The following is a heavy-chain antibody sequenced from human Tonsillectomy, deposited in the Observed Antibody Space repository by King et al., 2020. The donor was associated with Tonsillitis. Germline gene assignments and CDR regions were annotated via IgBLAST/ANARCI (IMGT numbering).Heavy chain of an antibody. D-gene: IGHD5-12*01. V-gene: IGHV1-69-2*01. CDR1: GYTFTDYY. J-gene: IGHJ5*02. Sequence: ESQLVQSGAEVKKPGATVKISCKVSGYTFTDYYLHWVQQAPGKGLEWMGLVDSEDGETKYTEKFQGRVTITADTSIDKAYMELSGLRSDDTAVYYCRTGSYRYSGGLSWRQGTLVTVSS. CDR3: RTGSYRYSGGLS. CDR2: VDSEDGET.